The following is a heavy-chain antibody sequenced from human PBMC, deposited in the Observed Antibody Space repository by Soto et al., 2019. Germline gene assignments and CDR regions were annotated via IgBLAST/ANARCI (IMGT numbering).Heavy chain of an antibody. CDR1: GFTFSSYG. V-gene: IGHV3-30*18. CDR2: ISYDGSNK. J-gene: IGHJ4*02. D-gene: IGHD1-26*01. Sequence: SLRLSCAASGFTFSSYGMHWVRQAPGKGLEWVAVISYDGSNKYYADSVKGRFTISRDNSKNTLYLQMNSLRAEDTAVYYCAKELLYSGSYKRSLYYFDYWGQGTLVTVSS. CDR3: AKELLYSGSYKRSLYYFDY.